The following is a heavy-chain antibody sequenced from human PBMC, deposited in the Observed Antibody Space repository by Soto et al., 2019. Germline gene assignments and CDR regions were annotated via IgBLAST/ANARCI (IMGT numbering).Heavy chain of an antibody. V-gene: IGHV4-39*01. J-gene: IGHJ3*01. Sequence: SEALSLTCTVSGGSITSSSFYWGWIRQPPGKGLEWIGIIYYSGSTYYNPSLKSRVTISVDTSKSQFSLNLNSVTAADTAVYYCARAWTNWGQRTMVPVSS. D-gene: IGHD1-1*01. CDR1: GGSITSSSFY. CDR2: IYYSGST. CDR3: ARAWTN.